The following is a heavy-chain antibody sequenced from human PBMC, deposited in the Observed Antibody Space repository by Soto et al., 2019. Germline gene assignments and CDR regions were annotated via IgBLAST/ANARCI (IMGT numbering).Heavy chain of an antibody. CDR3: ARGIGVAGRFFYYYGLDV. D-gene: IGHD6-13*01. CDR2: IWNDGSFQ. Sequence: GGSLRLSCAASGMTFSQSAMHWVRQAPGKGLEWVAGIWNDGSFQDYVDSVKGRFSISRDNPKNTLYLQMNNLRADDTAIYYCARGIGVAGRFFYYYGLDVWGQGTQVTLSS. J-gene: IGHJ6*02. CDR1: GMTFSQSA. V-gene: IGHV3-33*04.